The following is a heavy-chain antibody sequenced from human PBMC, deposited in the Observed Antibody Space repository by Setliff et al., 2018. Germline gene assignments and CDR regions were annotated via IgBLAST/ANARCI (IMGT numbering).Heavy chain of an antibody. CDR3: AKNGGDIVVVPAAPIDY. J-gene: IGHJ4*02. Sequence: GGSLRLSCAASGFTFSSYSMNWVRQAPGKGLEWVSYISSSSSTIYYADSVKGRFTISRDNAKNSLYLQMNSLRAEDTAVYYCAKNGGDIVVVPAAPIDYWGQGTLVTVPQ. V-gene: IGHV3-48*01. CDR1: GFTFSSYS. D-gene: IGHD2-2*01. CDR2: ISSSSSTI.